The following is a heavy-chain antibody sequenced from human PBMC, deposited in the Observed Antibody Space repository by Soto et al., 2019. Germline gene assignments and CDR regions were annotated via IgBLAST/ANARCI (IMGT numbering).Heavy chain of an antibody. CDR1: GGTFSSYA. J-gene: IGHJ4*02. CDR2: IIPIFGTA. D-gene: IGHD3-22*01. Sequence: SVKVSCKASGGTFSSYAISWVRQAPGQGLEWMGGIIPIFGTANYAQKFQGRVTIAADESTSTAYMELSSLRSEDTAVYYCARDSLVGGDSSGFFDYWGQGTLVTVSS. CDR3: ARDSLVGGDSSGFFDY. V-gene: IGHV1-69*13.